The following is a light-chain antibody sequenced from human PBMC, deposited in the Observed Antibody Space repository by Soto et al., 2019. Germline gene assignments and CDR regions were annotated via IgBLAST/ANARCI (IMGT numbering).Light chain of an antibody. V-gene: IGKV3-20*01. J-gene: IGKJ2*01. CDR3: QQYGSSPRT. CDR2: GAS. Sequence: EIVLTQSPGTLSLSPGERATLSCRASQSVSSNYLAWYQQKPGQAPRLLIYGASSRATGIPDRFSGSGSGTDFTLTISRLEPEDFAVYYCQQYGSSPRTFGPGTKLEI. CDR1: QSVSSNY.